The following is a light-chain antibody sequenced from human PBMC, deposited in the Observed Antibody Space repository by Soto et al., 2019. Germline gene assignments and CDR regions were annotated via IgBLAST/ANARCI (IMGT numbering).Light chain of an antibody. CDR3: CSYAGSNNYV. Sequence: QSVLTQPPSASGSPGQSVTISCTGTSSDVGGYNYVSWYQQHPGKAPKLMISEVSKRPSGVPDRFSGSKSGNTASLTVSGLQAEDEADYYCCSYAGSNNYVFGTGTKVPS. CDR1: SSDVGGYNY. V-gene: IGLV2-8*01. CDR2: EVS. J-gene: IGLJ1*01.